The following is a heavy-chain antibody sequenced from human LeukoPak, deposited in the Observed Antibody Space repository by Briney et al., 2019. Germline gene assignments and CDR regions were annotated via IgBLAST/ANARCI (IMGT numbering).Heavy chain of an antibody. J-gene: IGHJ4*02. D-gene: IGHD3-16*01. CDR2: MNNDGRGI. CDR3: AREFEATGFWALDY. CDR1: GFTFNSYW. V-gene: IGHV3-74*01. Sequence: GGSLRLSCKVSGFTFNSYWMHGVRQAPGKGLVWFSRMNNDGRGITYADSVKGRFTISRDNAKNTLYLQLNSLRAEDTAVYYCAREFEATGFWALDYWGQGTLVTASS.